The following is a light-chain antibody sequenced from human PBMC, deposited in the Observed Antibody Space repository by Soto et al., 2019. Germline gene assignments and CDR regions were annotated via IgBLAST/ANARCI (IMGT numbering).Light chain of an antibody. CDR2: GAS. V-gene: IGKV3-20*01. J-gene: IGKJ1*01. Sequence: EIVLAQYPVPLSMSPGERAALACRASQSLSSSSLAWYQQKPGQAPRLLISGASSRAADIPDRFSGSGSGTDFTLTINRLEPEDFAVYYCQQDDTSPPTFGQGTKVDIK. CDR3: QQDDTSPPT. CDR1: QSLSSSS.